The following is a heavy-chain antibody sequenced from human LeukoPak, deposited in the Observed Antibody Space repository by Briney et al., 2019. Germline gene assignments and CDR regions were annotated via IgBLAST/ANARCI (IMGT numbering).Heavy chain of an antibody. V-gene: IGHV3-53*01. CDR2: IYGGGGT. D-gene: IGHD2-2*03. J-gene: IGHJ6*02. CDR1: GFTVSSNY. Sequence: GGSLRLSCAASGFTVSSNYMAWVRQAPGKGLEWVSTIYGGGGTYYGDSVKGRFTISRDNSKNTLYLQMNSLRAEDTAVYYCARDLGYCSSTSCYEYYYGMDVWGQGTTVTVSS. CDR3: ARDLGYCSSTSCYEYYYGMDV.